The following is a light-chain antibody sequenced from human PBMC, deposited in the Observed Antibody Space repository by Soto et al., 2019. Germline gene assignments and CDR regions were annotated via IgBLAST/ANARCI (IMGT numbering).Light chain of an antibody. J-gene: IGKJ4*01. CDR3: QQSYSPPLT. V-gene: IGKV1-39*01. CDR2: AGS. CDR1: QNIRAF. Sequence: DIQMTQSPSSLSAYVGDRVTIACRASQNIRAFLNCYQQKPGKAPNLLIYAGSNLQRGVPSRLSGSGSGQEFPITISSLLPEDSATYYCQQSYSPPLTFGGGTKVDIK.